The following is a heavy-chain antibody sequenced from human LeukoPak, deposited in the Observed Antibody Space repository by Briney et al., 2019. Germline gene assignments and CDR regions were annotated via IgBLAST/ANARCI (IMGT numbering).Heavy chain of an antibody. J-gene: IGHJ4*02. CDR1: GFTFSSYG. Sequence: PGGSLRLSCAASGFTFSSYGMHWVRQAPGKGLEWVAVIWYGGSNKYYAAPVKGLFTISRDNSKNTLYLQMNSPRTDGTAVYYCARDDYYYGSGPYSNPDYWGKGTLATASS. V-gene: IGHV3-33*01. CDR2: IWYGGSNK. CDR3: ARDDYYYGSGPYSNPDY. D-gene: IGHD3-10*01.